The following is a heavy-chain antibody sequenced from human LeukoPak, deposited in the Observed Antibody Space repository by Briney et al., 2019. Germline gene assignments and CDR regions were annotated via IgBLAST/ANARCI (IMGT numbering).Heavy chain of an antibody. Sequence: PSETLSLTCTVSGVSISSYYWSWIRQPPGKGLEWIGYIYYSGSTNYNPSLKSRVTISVDTSKNQFSLKLSSVTAADTAVYCCVRDRERAFDIWGQGTMVTVSS. J-gene: IGHJ3*02. CDR1: GVSISSYY. CDR3: VRDRERAFDI. V-gene: IGHV4-59*01. D-gene: IGHD5-24*01. CDR2: IYYSGST.